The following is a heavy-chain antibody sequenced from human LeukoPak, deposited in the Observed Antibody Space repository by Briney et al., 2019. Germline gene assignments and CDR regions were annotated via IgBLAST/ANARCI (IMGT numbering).Heavy chain of an antibody. Sequence: PGGSLRLSCAASGFTFSSYEMNWVRQAPGKGLEWISYISGSVRTVYYADSVKGRFTISRDNAKNSLYLQMNSLRAEDTAVYYCARPRSGSYYGDAFDIWGQGTMVTVSS. J-gene: IGHJ3*02. CDR1: GFTFSSYE. V-gene: IGHV3-48*03. CDR2: ISGSVRTV. CDR3: ARPRSGSYYGDAFDI. D-gene: IGHD1-26*01.